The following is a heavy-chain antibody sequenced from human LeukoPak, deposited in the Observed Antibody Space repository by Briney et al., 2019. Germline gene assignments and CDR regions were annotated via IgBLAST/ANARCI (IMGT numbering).Heavy chain of an antibody. D-gene: IGHD1-26*01. CDR1: GGSISSYY. CDR3: ARVGYSGSYFDY. J-gene: IGHJ4*02. CDR2: INHSGST. V-gene: IGHV4-59*01. Sequence: SETLSLTCTVSGGSISSYYWSWIRQPPGKGLEWIGEINHSGSTNYNPSLKSRVTISVDTSKNQFSLKLSSVTAADTAVYYCARVGYSGSYFDYWGQGTLVTVSS.